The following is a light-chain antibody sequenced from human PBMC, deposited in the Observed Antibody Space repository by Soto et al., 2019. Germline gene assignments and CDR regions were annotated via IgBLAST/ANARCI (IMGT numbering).Light chain of an antibody. V-gene: IGKV1-39*01. J-gene: IGKJ5*01. Sequence: DIQMTQSPSSLSASVGDRVTVTCRTSQNIYNYLNWYQQKPGKAPKLLIYDASSLQSGVPLRFSGTGSGTDVTLTISSLQPEDFATYYCEQSYSTPVTFGQGTRLDVK. CDR3: EQSYSTPVT. CDR1: QNIYNY. CDR2: DAS.